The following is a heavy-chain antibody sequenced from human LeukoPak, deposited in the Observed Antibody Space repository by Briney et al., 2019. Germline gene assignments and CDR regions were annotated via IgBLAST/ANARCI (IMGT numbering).Heavy chain of an antibody. J-gene: IGHJ4*02. CDR3: AKDPSYYYDSSGYFDY. V-gene: IGHV3-23*01. CDR2: INGSGGST. CDR1: GFTFSSCA. Sequence: PGGSLRLYCAASGFTFSSCAITWVRQAPGKGLEWVSSINGSGGSTYYADSVKGRFTISRDNSKNTLYLQMNSLRAEDTAVYYCAKDPSYYYDSSGYFDYWGQGTLVTVSS. D-gene: IGHD3-22*01.